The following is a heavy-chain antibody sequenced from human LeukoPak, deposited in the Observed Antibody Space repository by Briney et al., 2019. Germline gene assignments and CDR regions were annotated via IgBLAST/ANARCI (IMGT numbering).Heavy chain of an antibody. CDR1: GFIFSDYG. CDR3: AKEGTASKPSDLDY. J-gene: IGHJ4*02. D-gene: IGHD1/OR15-1a*01. V-gene: IGHV3-30*02. CDR2: IRFDGSSK. Sequence: GGSLRLSCAGSGFIFSDYGIHRVRQAPGKGLEWVAFIRFDGSSKYYTDSVKGRFTISRDNSRNTVYLQMNSLRVEDTAVYYCAKEGTASKPSDLDYWGQGTLVTVSS.